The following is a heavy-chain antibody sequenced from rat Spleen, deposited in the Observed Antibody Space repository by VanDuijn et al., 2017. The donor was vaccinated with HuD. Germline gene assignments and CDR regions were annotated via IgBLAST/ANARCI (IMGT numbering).Heavy chain of an antibody. CDR1: GFTFSDYY. J-gene: IGHJ2*01. Sequence: EVQLVESGGGLVQPGRSLKLSCAASGFTFSDYYMAWVRQTPKKGLEWVASISYEGSGTYYGDSVKGRFTISRDNAKSTLYLQMNSLRSEDTATYYCARLDTTFDYWGQGVMVTVSS. CDR3: ARLDTTFDY. D-gene: IGHD1-5*01. CDR2: ISYEGSGT. V-gene: IGHV5-22*01.